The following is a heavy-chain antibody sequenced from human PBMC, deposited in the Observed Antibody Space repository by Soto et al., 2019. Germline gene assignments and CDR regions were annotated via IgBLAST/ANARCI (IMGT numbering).Heavy chain of an antibody. J-gene: IGHJ6*02. V-gene: IGHV4-39*01. CDR3: SSSSRYSTDV. Sequence: QLQLQESGPGLVKPSETLSLSCTVSGGSITSSFYWGWIRQHPGKGLEWIGSIYGTGNTNYNPSLKVRVTISADTSKNQFSLNLISVTAADTAVYYCSSSSRYSTDVWGQGATVTVSS. CDR2: IYGTGNT. CDR1: GGSITSSFY. D-gene: IGHD6-13*01.